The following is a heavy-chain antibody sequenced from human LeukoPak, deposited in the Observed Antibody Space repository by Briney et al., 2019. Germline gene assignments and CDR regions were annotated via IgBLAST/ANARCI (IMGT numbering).Heavy chain of an antibody. CDR2: ISNSGNTK. Sequence: GGSLRLSCAASGFTFSNYEMNWIRQAPGRGLEWISYISNSGNTKYYADSVKGRFSISRDNANNSVYLQMNNLRAEDTAVYYCAAVIDYWGQGTLVTVSS. CDR1: GFTFSNYE. J-gene: IGHJ4*02. CDR3: AAVIDY. V-gene: IGHV3-48*03.